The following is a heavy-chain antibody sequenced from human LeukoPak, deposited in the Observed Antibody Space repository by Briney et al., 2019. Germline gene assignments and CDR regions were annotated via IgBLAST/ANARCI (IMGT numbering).Heavy chain of an antibody. CDR1: RFTFSDYG. CDR3: AKELDYGGNSPFHY. V-gene: IGHV3-30*18. CDR2: ISYDRSNK. Sequence: GGSLRLSCTASRFTFSDYGMHWVRQAPGKGLEWVAFISYDRSNKYYVDSVKGRFTISRDNSKNTLYLQMNSLRAEDTAVYYCAKELDYGGNSPFHYWGQGTLVTVSS. J-gene: IGHJ4*02. D-gene: IGHD4-23*01.